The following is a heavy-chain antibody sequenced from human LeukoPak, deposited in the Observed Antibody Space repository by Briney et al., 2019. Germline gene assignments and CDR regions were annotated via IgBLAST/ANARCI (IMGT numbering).Heavy chain of an antibody. CDR1: GFPFTRFY. J-gene: IGHJ4*02. CDR3: ARKDFSSGSFSY. D-gene: IGHD3-22*01. Sequence: GGSLRLSCAVSGFPFTRFYMSWIRQAPGKGLEWISYIGLSGSPLDYADSVRGRFTISRDNAKNSLYLEMNSLRAEDTAVYYCARKDFSSGSFSYWGQGTLVTVSS. V-gene: IGHV3-11*04. CDR2: IGLSGSPL.